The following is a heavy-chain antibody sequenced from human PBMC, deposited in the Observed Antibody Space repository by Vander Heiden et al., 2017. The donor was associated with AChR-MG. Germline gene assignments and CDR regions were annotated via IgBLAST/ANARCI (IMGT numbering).Heavy chain of an antibody. CDR3: AKVRSGAGLYNYNGMDV. CDR1: GFTFSSYA. V-gene: IGHV3-23*01. J-gene: IGHJ6*02. CDR2: ISGSGGST. Sequence: EVQLLASGGGLVQPGGSLRLSCAASGFTFSSYAMSWVRQASGKGLGWVSAISGSGGSTYYADSVKGRFTISRDNSKNTLYLQMNSLRAGDTAVYYCAKVRSGAGLYNYNGMDVWGQGTTVTVSS. D-gene: IGHD3-10*01.